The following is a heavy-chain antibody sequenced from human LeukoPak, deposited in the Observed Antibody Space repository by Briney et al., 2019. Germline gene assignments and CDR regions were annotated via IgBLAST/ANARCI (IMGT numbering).Heavy chain of an antibody. CDR3: ARSEHSSSSFDY. CDR2: ISSSSTHI. CDR1: GFTFSSYS. J-gene: IGHJ4*02. Sequence: PGGSLRLSCAASGFTFSSYSMNWVRQAPGKGLEWVSYISSSSTHICYADSVKGRFTISRDNARNSLYLQMNSLRAEDTAIYYCARSEHSSSSFDYWGQGTLVTVSS. D-gene: IGHD6-6*01. V-gene: IGHV3-21*01.